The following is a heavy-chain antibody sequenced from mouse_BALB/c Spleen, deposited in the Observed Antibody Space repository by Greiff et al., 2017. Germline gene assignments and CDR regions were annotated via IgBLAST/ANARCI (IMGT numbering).Heavy chain of an antibody. J-gene: IGHJ2*01. V-gene: IGHV5-12-1*01. Sequence: EVQLVESGGGLVKPGGSLKLSCAASGFTFSSYDMYWVRQTPEKRLEWVAYISSGGGSTYYPDTVKGRFTISRDNAKNTLYLQMSSLKSEDTAMYYCARPAELWDYFDYWGQGTTLTVSS. CDR3: ARPAELWDYFDY. CDR1: GFTFSSYD. D-gene: IGHD4-1*01. CDR2: ISSGGGST.